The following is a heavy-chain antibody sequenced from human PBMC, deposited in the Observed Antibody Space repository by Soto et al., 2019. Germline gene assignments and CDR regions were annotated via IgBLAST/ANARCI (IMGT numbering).Heavy chain of an antibody. J-gene: IGHJ3*02. CDR3: ARDHLFDSFDI. CDR2: IIPILGTS. Sequence: ASVKVYCKASGGTFSSYTFSWVRQAPGQGLEWMGRIIPILGTSDYAQKFQGRVTIIADKSTSTTYMELSSLRSEDTAVYYCARDHLFDSFDIWGQGTMVTVSS. V-gene: IGHV1-69*08. CDR1: GGTFSSYT.